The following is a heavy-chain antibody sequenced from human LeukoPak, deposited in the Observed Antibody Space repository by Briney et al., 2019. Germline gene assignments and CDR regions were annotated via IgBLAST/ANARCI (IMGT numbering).Heavy chain of an antibody. CDR1: GFTFSGSA. J-gene: IGHJ4*02. V-gene: IGHV3-73*01. Sequence: GGSMRLSCAASGFTFSGSAVHWVRQASGKGLEWVGRIRSKANGDATTYAASVKGRLTISRDDSKNTAYVQMNSLKTEDTAVYYCTGSLGYCSGGSCYGPDYWGQGALVTVSS. CDR2: IRSKANGDAT. D-gene: IGHD2-15*01. CDR3: TGSLGYCSGGSCYGPDY.